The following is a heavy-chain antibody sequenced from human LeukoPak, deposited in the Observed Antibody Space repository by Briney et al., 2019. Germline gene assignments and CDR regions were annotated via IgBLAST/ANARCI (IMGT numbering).Heavy chain of an antibody. CDR1: GYSFTSYW. CDR3: ARHSSAVSSSWYLIGGPHDAFDI. CDR2: IYPGDSDT. J-gene: IGHJ3*02. Sequence: GESLKISRKGSGYSFTSYWIGWVRQMPGKGLEWMGIIYPGDSDTRYSPSFQGQVTISADKSISTAYLQWSSLKASDTAMYYCARHSSAVSSSWYLIGGPHDAFDIWGQGTMVTVSS. V-gene: IGHV5-51*01. D-gene: IGHD6-13*01.